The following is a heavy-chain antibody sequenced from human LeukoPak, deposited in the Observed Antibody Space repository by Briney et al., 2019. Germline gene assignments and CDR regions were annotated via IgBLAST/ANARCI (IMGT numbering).Heavy chain of an antibody. J-gene: IGHJ3*01. CDR2: IGKAGDT. CDR3: ARGAHSGFDV. D-gene: IGHD1-26*01. CDR1: GLTFSTYD. Sequence: GGSLRLSCAASGLTFSTYDFHWVRQTTGKGLEWVSGIGKAGDTYYAGSVKGRFTISRENAKNSLYLEMDSLTIGDTAVYYCARGAHSGFDVWGRGTMVTVSS. V-gene: IGHV3-13*04.